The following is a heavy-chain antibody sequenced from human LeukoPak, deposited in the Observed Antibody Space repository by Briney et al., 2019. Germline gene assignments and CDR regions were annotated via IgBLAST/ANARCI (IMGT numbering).Heavy chain of an antibody. J-gene: IGHJ4*02. CDR3: ARDQYSGSYYGSNFDY. V-gene: IGHV4-39*07. CDR2: IYYSGST. D-gene: IGHD1-26*01. CDR1: GGSISSSSYY. Sequence: PSETLSLTCTVSGGSISSSSYYWGWIRQPPGKGLEWIGSIYYSGSTYYNPSLKSRVTISVDTSKNQFSLKLSSVTAAVTAVYYCARDQYSGSYYGSNFDYWGQGTLVTVSS.